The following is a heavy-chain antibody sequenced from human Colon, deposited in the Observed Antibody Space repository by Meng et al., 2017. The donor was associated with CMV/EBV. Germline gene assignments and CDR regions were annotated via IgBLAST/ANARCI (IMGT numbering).Heavy chain of an antibody. Sequence: GGFLSCYLCDLIRPSPGRGQWWIGIINHSGNTNYAPYLGGRVTMSVDRSKNKFSLRLSSVTAADTAVYYCARGGGFLHGSMVHFDSWGQGTLVTVSS. CDR3: ARGGGFLHGSMVHFDS. J-gene: IGHJ4*02. D-gene: IGHD3-16*01. V-gene: IGHV4-34*01. CDR1: GGFLSCYL. CDR2: INHSGNT.